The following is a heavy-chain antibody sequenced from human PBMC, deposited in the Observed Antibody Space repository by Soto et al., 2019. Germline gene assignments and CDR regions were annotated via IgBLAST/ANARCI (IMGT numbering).Heavy chain of an antibody. CDR2: ISATGST. CDR1: GDSVGSASYY. CDR3: ARDIRGYSRAFDY. V-gene: IGHV4-61*03. D-gene: IGHD5-18*01. Sequence: SETLSLTCTVSGDSVGSASYYWTWIRQPPGEGLEWIGYISATGSTNYNPSLKSRLTISVDTSKNHFSLRLSSVTATDTAVYYCARDIRGYSRAFDYWGQGTLVTVSS. J-gene: IGHJ4*02.